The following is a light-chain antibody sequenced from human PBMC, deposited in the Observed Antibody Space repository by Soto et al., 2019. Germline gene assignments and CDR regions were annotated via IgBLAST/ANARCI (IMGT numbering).Light chain of an antibody. CDR1: QSISSW. J-gene: IGKJ1*01. CDR2: DAS. V-gene: IGKV1-5*01. Sequence: DIQMTQSPSTLSASVGDRVTITCRASQSISSWLAWYQQKPGKAPKLLIYDASSLESGVPSRFSGSGSGTEFTLTISSPKPDDFATYYCQQYQSYSRTFGQGTKVDIK. CDR3: QQYQSYSRT.